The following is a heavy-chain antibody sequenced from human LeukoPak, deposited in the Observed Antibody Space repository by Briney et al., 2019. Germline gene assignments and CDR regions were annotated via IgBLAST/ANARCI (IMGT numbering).Heavy chain of an antibody. CDR1: GYAFTSYG. V-gene: IGHV1-18*01. J-gene: IGHJ4*02. D-gene: IGHD3-22*01. CDR3: AKVLGMIVVVTLDY. CDR2: ISAYNGNT. Sequence: ASVKVSCKASGYAFTSYGISWVRQAPGQGLEWMGWISAYNGNTNYAQKLQGRVTMTTDTSTSTAYMELRSLRSDDTAVYYCAKVLGMIVVVTLDYWGQGTLVTVSS.